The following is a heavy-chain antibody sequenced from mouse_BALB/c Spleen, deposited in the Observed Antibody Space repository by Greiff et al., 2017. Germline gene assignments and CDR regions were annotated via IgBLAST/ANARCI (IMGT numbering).Heavy chain of an antibody. V-gene: IGHV1-5*01. Sequence: VQLQQSGAELVRPGTSVKVSCKASGYAFTNYLIEWVKQRPGQGLEWIGAIYPGNSDTSYNQKFKGKAKLTAVTSTSTAYMELSSLTNEDSAVYYCTGWFAYWGQGTLVTVSA. J-gene: IGHJ3*01. CDR2: IYPGNSDT. CDR1: GYAFTNYL. CDR3: TGWFAY.